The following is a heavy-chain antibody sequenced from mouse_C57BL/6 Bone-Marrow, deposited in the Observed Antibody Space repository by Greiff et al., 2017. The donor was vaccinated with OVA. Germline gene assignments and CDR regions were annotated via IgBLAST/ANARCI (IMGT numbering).Heavy chain of an antibody. V-gene: IGHV5-16*01. Sequence: EVQLVESEGGLVQPGSSMKLSCTASGYTFSDYYMAWVRQGPEKGLEWVGKINYDGGSTNYMDSLKSRSIMSRDNAKNILYLQMSSLKSEDTATYYCARARLYAMDYWGQGTSVTVSS. CDR1: GYTFSDYY. CDR3: ARARLYAMDY. J-gene: IGHJ4*01. CDR2: INYDGGST.